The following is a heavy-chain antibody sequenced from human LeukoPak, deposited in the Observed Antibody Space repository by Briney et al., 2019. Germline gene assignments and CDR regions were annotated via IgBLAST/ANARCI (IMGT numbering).Heavy chain of an antibody. V-gene: IGHV3-30-3*01. CDR3: ARDFLRCSGGSCYPGAPSYYFDY. Sequence: PGRCLRLSCAASGFTFSSYAMHWVRQAPGKGLEWVAVISYDGSNKYYADSVKGRFTISRDNSKNTLYLQMNSLRAEDTAVYYCARDFLRCSGGSCYPGAPSYYFDYWGQGTTVTVSS. CDR2: ISYDGSNK. J-gene: IGHJ4*02. CDR1: GFTFSSYA. D-gene: IGHD2-15*01.